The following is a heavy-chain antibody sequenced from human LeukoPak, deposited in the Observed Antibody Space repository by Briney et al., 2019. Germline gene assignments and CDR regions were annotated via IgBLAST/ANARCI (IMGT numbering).Heavy chain of an antibody. CDR2: INHSGRT. CDR3: ARDVVVVPAAIHYGMDV. CDR1: GGSFSDYF. V-gene: IGHV4-34*01. Sequence: SETLSLTCAVYGGSFSDYFWGWIRQPPGEGLEWIGEINHSGRTYYNPSLKSRVTVSVDTSKNQFSLNLSSVTAADTAVYYCARDVVVVPAAIHYGMDVWGQGTTVTVSS. D-gene: IGHD2-2*01. J-gene: IGHJ6*02.